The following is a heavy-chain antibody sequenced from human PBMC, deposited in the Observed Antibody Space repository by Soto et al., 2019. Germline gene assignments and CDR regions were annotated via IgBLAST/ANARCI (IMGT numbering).Heavy chain of an antibody. V-gene: IGHV4-34*01. CDR2: INHSGST. J-gene: IGHJ1*01. CDR3: ARGDYYDSSGYCSEYFQH. Sequence: SETLSLTCAVYGGSFSGYYWSWIRQPPGKGLEWIGEINHSGSTNYNPSLKSRVTISVDTSKNQFSLKLSSVAAADTAVYYCARGDYYDSSGYCSEYFQHWGQGTLVTVSS. D-gene: IGHD3-22*01. CDR1: GGSFSGYY.